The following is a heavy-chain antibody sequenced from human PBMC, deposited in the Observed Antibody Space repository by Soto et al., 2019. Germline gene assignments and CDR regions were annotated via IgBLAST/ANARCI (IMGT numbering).Heavy chain of an antibody. CDR3: ARAGGLVIPYYFDY. J-gene: IGHJ4*02. Sequence: PGGSLRLSCAASGFTFSSYAMHWVRQAPGKGLEWVAVISYDGSNKYYADSVKGRFTISRDNSKNTLYLQMNSLRAEDTAVYYCARAGGLVIPYYFDYWGQGTLVTVSS. CDR2: ISYDGSNK. V-gene: IGHV3-30-3*01. CDR1: GFTFSSYA. D-gene: IGHD3-16*02.